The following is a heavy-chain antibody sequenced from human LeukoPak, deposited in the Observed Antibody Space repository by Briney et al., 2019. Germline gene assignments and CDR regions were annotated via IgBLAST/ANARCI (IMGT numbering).Heavy chain of an antibody. CDR2: INHSGST. CDR3: ARPLHCTSTSCYDWFDP. CDR1: EFTFSSYG. V-gene: IGHV4-34*01. D-gene: IGHD2-2*01. J-gene: IGHJ5*02. Sequence: GALRLSCAASEFTFSSYGMSWVRQAPGKGLEWIGEINHSGSTNYNPSLKSRVTISVDTSKNQFSLKLSSVTAADTAVYYCARPLHCTSTSCYDWFDPWGQGTLVTVSS.